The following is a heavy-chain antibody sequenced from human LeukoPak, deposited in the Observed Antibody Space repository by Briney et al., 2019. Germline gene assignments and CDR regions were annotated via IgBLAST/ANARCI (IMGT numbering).Heavy chain of an antibody. J-gene: IGHJ6*03. V-gene: IGHV3-21*01. Sequence: GGSLRLSCAASGFTFSSYSMNWVRQAPGKGLEWVSSISSSSSYIYYADSVKGRFTISRDNAKNSLYLQMNSLRAEDTAVYYCARHRQQLVGNSYYYYMDVWGKGTTVIVSS. CDR2: ISSSSSYI. CDR1: GFTFSSYS. D-gene: IGHD6-13*01. CDR3: ARHRQQLVGNSYYYYMDV.